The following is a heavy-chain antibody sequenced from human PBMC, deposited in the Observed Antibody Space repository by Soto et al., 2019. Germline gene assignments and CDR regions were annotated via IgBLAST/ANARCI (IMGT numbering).Heavy chain of an antibody. CDR2: IYYSGST. D-gene: IGHD2-15*01. CDR3: VSHYCSGGSCYSRRFSENWFDP. V-gene: IGHV4-59*01. Sequence: SETLSLTCTVSGGSISSYYWSWIRQPPGKGLEWIGYIYYSGSTNYNPSLKSRVTISVDTSKNQFSLKLSSVTAADTAVYYCVSHYCSGGSCYSRRFSENWFDPWGQGTLVTVSS. CDR1: GGSISSYY. J-gene: IGHJ5*02.